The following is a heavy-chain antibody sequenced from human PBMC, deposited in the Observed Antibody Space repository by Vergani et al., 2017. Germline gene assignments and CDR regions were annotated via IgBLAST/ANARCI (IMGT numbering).Heavy chain of an antibody. Sequence: QVQLQESGPGLVKPSQTLSLSCTVSGGSVRTSIGYYWTWIRQPAGKTLEWIGEIFSSGTTNYNPSLKSRVTKSVDTSKNQFSLKLSSVTAADTAVYYCAREYSSSVGFLAYWGQGTLVTVSS. D-gene: IGHD6-6*01. J-gene: IGHJ4*02. CDR2: IFSSGTT. CDR3: AREYSSSVGFLAY. CDR1: GGSVRTSIGYY. V-gene: IGHV4-61*02.